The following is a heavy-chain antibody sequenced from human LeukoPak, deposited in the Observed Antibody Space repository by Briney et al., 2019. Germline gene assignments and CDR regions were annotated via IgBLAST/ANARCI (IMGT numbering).Heavy chain of an antibody. J-gene: IGHJ4*02. CDR2: IKEDGSEK. V-gene: IGHV3-7*01. D-gene: IGHD3-3*01. Sequence: GRSLRLSCAASGFTFSSNWMTWVRQAPGKGLECVANIKEDGSEKYYVDSVKGRFTISRDNAKNSLYLQMNSLRAEDTAVYYCARAYYDFWSGYNEGNFDYWGQGTLVTVSS. CDR3: ARAYYDFWSGYNEGNFDY. CDR1: GFTFSSNW.